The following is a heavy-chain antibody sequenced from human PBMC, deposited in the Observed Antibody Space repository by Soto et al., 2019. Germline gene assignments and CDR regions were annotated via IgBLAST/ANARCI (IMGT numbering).Heavy chain of an antibody. J-gene: IGHJ4*02. CDR2: IYYTGST. CDR3: ARVPAGGNSDYFDS. Sequence: QVQLQESGPGLVKPSQTLSLTCTVSGGSFSSGDYYWSWIRQPPGKGLEWIGYIYYTGSTYYHPSLKSRLTMSVDTSKNQFSLRLSSLTAADTAVYYCARVPAGGNSDYFDSWGQGTLVTVSS. CDR1: GGSFSSGDYY. V-gene: IGHV4-30-4*01. D-gene: IGHD2-21*02.